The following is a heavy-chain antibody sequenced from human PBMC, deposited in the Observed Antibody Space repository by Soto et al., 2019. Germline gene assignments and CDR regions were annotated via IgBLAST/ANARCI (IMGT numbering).Heavy chain of an antibody. CDR1: GFTFSSYG. CDR3: ARVGGSGWCDY. D-gene: IGHD6-19*01. Sequence: QVQLVESGGGVVQPGRSLRLSCAASGFTFSSYGMHWVRQAPGKGLEWVAVIWYDGSNKYYGDAVKGRLTISRDNSKNTLYLQMNSLRAEDTAVYYCARVGGSGWCDYWGQGTLVTVSS. J-gene: IGHJ4*02. V-gene: IGHV3-33*01. CDR2: IWYDGSNK.